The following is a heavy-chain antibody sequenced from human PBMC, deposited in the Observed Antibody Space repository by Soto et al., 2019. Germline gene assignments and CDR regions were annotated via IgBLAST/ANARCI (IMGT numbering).Heavy chain of an antibody. D-gene: IGHD3-22*01. CDR2: ISSSSSTI. V-gene: IGHV3-48*02. CDR3: ARDAPPLAYYYDPNWFDP. Sequence: EVQLVESGGGLVQPGGSLRLSCAASGFTFSSYSMNWVRQAPGKGLEWVSYISSSSSTIYYADSVKGRFTISRDNAKNSLYLQMNSLRDDDTAVYYCARDAPPLAYYYDPNWFDPWGQGTLVTVSS. J-gene: IGHJ5*02. CDR1: GFTFSSYS.